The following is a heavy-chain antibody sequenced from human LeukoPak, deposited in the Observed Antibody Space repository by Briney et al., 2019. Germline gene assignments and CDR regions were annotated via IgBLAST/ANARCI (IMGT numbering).Heavy chain of an antibody. J-gene: IGHJ4*02. Sequence: PSETLSLTCAVYGGSFSGYYWSWIRQPPGKGLGWIGEINHSGSTNYNPSLKSRVTISVDTSKNQFSLKLSSVTAADTAVYYCARSENYYDSSGTSLDYWGQGTLVTVSS. CDR2: INHSGST. CDR3: ARSENYYDSSGTSLDY. V-gene: IGHV4-34*01. D-gene: IGHD3-22*01. CDR1: GGSFSGYY.